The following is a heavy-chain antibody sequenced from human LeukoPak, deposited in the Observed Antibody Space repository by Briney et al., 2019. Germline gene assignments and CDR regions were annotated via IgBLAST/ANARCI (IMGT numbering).Heavy chain of an antibody. D-gene: IGHD6-13*01. V-gene: IGHV4-59*01. CDR3: ARVRGYSSLNAFDI. J-gene: IGHJ3*02. CDR2: IYYSGST. Sequence: PSETLSLTCTVSGGSISSYYWSWIRQPPGKGLEWIGYIYYSGSTNYNPSLKSRVTISVDMSKNQFSLKLGSVTAADTAVYYCARVRGYSSLNAFDIWGQGTMVTVSS. CDR1: GGSISSYY.